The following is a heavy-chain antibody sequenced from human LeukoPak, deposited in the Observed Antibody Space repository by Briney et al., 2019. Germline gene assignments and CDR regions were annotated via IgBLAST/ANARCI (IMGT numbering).Heavy chain of an antibody. CDR3: AKGLKFYYFDY. D-gene: IGHD1-7*01. CDR1: GFTFSSYG. V-gene: IGHV3-30*18. Sequence: PGRSLRLSCAASGFTFSSYGMHWVRQAPGKGLEWVAAISYDGSNKYYADSVKGRFTISRDNSKNTLYLQMNSLRAEDTAVYYCAKGLKFYYFDYWGQGTLVTVSS. J-gene: IGHJ4*02. CDR2: ISYDGSNK.